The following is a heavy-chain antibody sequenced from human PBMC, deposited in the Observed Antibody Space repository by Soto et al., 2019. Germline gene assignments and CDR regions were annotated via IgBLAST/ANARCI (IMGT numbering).Heavy chain of an antibody. CDR2: IWYDGTNK. Sequence: QVQLVESGGGVVQPGRSLRLSCAASGFIFSDYGMHWVRQAPGKGLEWVAVIWYDGTNKWYADSVKGRFTISRDISKNTVHLQMNSLRAEDTALYYCARVYSSAWYFDYWGLGTLVTVSS. J-gene: IGHJ4*02. V-gene: IGHV3-33*01. D-gene: IGHD6-19*01. CDR3: ARVYSSAWYFDY. CDR1: GFIFSDYG.